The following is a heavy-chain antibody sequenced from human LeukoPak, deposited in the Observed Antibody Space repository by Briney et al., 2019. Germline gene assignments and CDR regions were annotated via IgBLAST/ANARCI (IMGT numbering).Heavy chain of an antibody. CDR3: ARHSSSSPHYYYGMDV. Sequence: PSETLSLTCTVSGGSISSYYWSWIRQPPGKGLEWIGYIYYSGSTNYNPSLKSRVTISVDTSKNQFSLKLSSVTAADTAAYYCARHSSSSPHYYYGMDVWGQGTTVTVSS. J-gene: IGHJ6*02. CDR2: IYYSGST. V-gene: IGHV4-59*08. CDR1: GGSISSYY. D-gene: IGHD6-6*01.